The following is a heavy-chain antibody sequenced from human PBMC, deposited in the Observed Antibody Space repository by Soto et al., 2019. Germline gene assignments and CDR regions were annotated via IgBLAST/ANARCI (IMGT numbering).Heavy chain of an antibody. V-gene: IGHV4-39*01. CDR3: ARPIVANYYGMDV. CDR2: IYNSGST. Sequence: QLQLQESGPGLVKPSETLSLTCTVSGGSISSSSYYWGWIRQPPGKGLEWIGSIYNSGSTYYNPSLKSRVTISVDTSKNQFSLKLSSVTAADTAVYYCARPIVANYYGMDVWGQGTTVTVSS. D-gene: IGHD5-12*01. J-gene: IGHJ6*02. CDR1: GGSISSSSYY.